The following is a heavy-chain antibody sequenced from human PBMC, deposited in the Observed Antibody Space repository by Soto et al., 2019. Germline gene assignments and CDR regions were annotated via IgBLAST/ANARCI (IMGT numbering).Heavy chain of an antibody. CDR1: GGSISGYY. CDR2: IFYTGST. Sequence: SETLSLTCTVSGGSISGYYWTWIRQPPGRGLAYIGDIFYTGSTNYNPSLESRVSISVEAAKNQFSLKLSSVTAADTAVYYCASRLLWFGERIDYWGQGTLVTAPQ. D-gene: IGHD3-10*01. J-gene: IGHJ4*02. V-gene: IGHV4-59*12. CDR3: ASRLLWFGERIDY.